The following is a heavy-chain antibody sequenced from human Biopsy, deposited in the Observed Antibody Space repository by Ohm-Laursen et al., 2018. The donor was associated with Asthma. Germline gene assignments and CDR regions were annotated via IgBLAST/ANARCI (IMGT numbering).Heavy chain of an antibody. J-gene: IGHJ6*02. CDR3: ARGPELDV. CDR1: GGSISSSHFQ. V-gene: IGHV4-39*07. CDR2: TNERGVT. Sequence: SDTLSLTCPVSGGSISSSHFQWGWIRQPPGKGLEWIGETNERGVTNNNPSLKSRVIISIDTYWNRVSLKLTSVTAADTAVYYCARGPELDVWGQGTTVTVSS.